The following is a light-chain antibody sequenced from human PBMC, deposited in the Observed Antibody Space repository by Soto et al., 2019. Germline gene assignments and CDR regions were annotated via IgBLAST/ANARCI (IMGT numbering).Light chain of an antibody. CDR3: AAWDDSLNGVL. J-gene: IGLJ2*01. CDR2: NNS. CDR1: NSNIGTNT. Sequence: QSVLTQPPSASGTPGQRVTISCSGRNSNIGTNTVAWYQQFPGTAPKLLIYNNSQRPSGVPDRFSSSKSGTSASLAISGLQSEDEADYYCAAWDDSLNGVLIGGGTKLTVL. V-gene: IGLV1-44*01.